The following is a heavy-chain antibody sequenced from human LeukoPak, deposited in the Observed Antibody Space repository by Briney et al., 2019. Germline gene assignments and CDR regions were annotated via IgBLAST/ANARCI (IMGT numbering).Heavy chain of an antibody. CDR1: GFTFSSYG. CDR3: AKDRGIAAAGTSYFDY. J-gene: IGHJ4*02. V-gene: IGHV3-30*02. Sequence: GGSLRLSCAASGFTFSSYGMHWVRQAPGKGLEWVAFIRYDGSNKYYADSVKGRFTISRDNSKNTLYLQMNSLRAEDTAVYYRAKDRGIAAAGTSYFDYWGQGTLVTVSS. D-gene: IGHD6-13*01. CDR2: IRYDGSNK.